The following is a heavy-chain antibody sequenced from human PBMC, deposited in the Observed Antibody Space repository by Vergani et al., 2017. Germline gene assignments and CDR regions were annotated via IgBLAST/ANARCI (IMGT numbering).Heavy chain of an antibody. CDR2: VEPNTGDT. D-gene: IGHD2-21*01. J-gene: IGHJ1*01. CDR1: GYTFSDHH. CDR3: ATGTLRD. V-gene: IGHV1-2*02. Sequence: QAQLVQSGAEVKKPGASVKVSCKASGYTFSDHHLHWVRQAPGQGLEWVGWVEPNTGDTKYAQRFQGRVTMTRDRSISTVYMELISLRSDDTAIYSCATGTLRDWGQGTLVTVSS.